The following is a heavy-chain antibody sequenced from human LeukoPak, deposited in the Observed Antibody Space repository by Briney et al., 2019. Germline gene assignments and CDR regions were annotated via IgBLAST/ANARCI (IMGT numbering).Heavy chain of an antibody. J-gene: IGHJ4*02. CDR1: GYTSTGYY. V-gene: IGHV1-2*06. CDR3: ARDRHCSGGSCYLYPGY. CDR2: INPNSGGA. Sequence: ASVKVSCKASGYTSTGYYMHWVRQAPGQGLEWMGRINPNSGGANYAQKFQGRVTMTRDTSISTAYMELSRLRSDDTAVYYCARDRHCSGGSCYLYPGYWGQGTLVTVSS. D-gene: IGHD2-15*01.